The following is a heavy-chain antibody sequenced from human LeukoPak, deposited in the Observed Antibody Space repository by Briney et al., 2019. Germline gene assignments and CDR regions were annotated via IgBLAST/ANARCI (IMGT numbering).Heavy chain of an antibody. V-gene: IGHV1-18*01. CDR1: GYTFTRYG. CDR3: ALPGAYYYASSVLDP. Sequence: ASVKVSCKASGYTFTRYGISWVRQAPGQGLEWVGWISAYNGNTNYAQKLQGRVTMTTDTSTSTAYMELRSLRSDDTAVYYCALPGAYYYASSVLDPWGQGTLVTVSS. J-gene: IGHJ5*02. D-gene: IGHD3-22*01. CDR2: ISAYNGNT.